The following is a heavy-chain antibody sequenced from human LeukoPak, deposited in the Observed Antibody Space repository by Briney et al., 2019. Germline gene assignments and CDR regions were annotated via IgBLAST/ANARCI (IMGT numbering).Heavy chain of an antibody. V-gene: IGHV4-39*02. CDR2: IYYSGST. CDR3: AREVHSSGSYYFDY. D-gene: IGHD3-3*01. Sequence: PSETLSLTCTVSGGSISSSSYYWGWIRQPPGKGLEWIGSIYYSGSTYYNPSLKSRVTISVDTSKNQFSLKLSSVTAADTAVYYCAREVHSSGSYYFDYWGQGTLVTVSS. J-gene: IGHJ4*02. CDR1: GGSISSSSYY.